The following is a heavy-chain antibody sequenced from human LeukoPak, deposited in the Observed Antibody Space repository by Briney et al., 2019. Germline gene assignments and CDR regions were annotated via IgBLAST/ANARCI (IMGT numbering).Heavy chain of an antibody. D-gene: IGHD3-10*01. CDR1: GFTFSSYD. Sequence: GGSLRVSCAASGFTFSSYDMSWVRQAPGKGLEWVSGISGSGGGTHYADSVEGRFTISRDNSKNTLFLQMNSLRAEDTAVYYCAKGELLWFGELLQWGQGTLVTVSS. V-gene: IGHV3-23*01. CDR2: ISGSGGGT. CDR3: AKGELLWFGELLQ. J-gene: IGHJ4*02.